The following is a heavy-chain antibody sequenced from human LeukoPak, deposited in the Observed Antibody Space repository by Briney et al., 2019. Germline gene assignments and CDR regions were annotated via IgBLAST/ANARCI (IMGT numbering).Heavy chain of an antibody. CDR1: GYTFTDYF. CDR2: VNSNSAVA. Sequence: ASVKVSCKTSGYTFTDYFIHWVRQAPGQGFESMGRVNSNSAVAESEEKFQGRVTVTRDTSIRTVYMELFRLTSDDTAIYYCARDLSSTPHWELDYWGQGTLVTVSS. CDR3: ARDLSSTPHWELDY. V-gene: IGHV1-2*06. D-gene: IGHD7-27*01. J-gene: IGHJ4*02.